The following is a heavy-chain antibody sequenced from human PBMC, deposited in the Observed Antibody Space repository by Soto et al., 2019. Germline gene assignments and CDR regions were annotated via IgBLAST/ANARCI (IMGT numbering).Heavy chain of an antibody. CDR3: AKELTIFGVVSTHYYYYGIDV. CDR2: ISWNSGSI. J-gene: IGHJ6*02. V-gene: IGHV3-9*01. Sequence: GGSLRLSCAASGFTFDDYAMHWVRQAPGKGLEWVSGISWNSGSIGYADSVKGRFTISRDNAKNSLYLQMNSLRAEDTALYYCAKELTIFGVVSTHYYYYGIDVWGQALTVTVSS. D-gene: IGHD3-3*01. CDR1: GFTFDDYA.